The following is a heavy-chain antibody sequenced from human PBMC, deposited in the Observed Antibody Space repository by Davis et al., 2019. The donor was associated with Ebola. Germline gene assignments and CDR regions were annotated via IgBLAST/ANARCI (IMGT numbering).Heavy chain of an antibody. D-gene: IGHD3-3*01. CDR3: ARFLEWKADY. CDR1: GYTFTSYG. Sequence: KVSCKASGYTFTSYGISWVRQMPGKGLEWMGRIDPSDSYTNYSPSFEGHVTISADKSISTAYLQWSSLKASDTAMYYCARFLEWKADYWGQGTLVTVSS. J-gene: IGHJ4*02. V-gene: IGHV5-10-1*01. CDR2: IDPSDSYT.